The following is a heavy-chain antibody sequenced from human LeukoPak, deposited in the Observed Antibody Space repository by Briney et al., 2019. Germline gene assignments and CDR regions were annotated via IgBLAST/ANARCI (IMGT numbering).Heavy chain of an antibody. CDR1: GFTFDNFA. Sequence: GGSLRLSCAPSGFTFDNFAMTWVRQAPGKGLQWVSEITRSGGSTYYADSAKGRFTISTDNSKNTLYLQMNSLRAEDTALYYWSRELFDFGYGGQRTLVTVSS. J-gene: IGHJ4*02. CDR3: SRELFDFGY. CDR2: ITRSGGST. D-gene: IGHD3-10*01. V-gene: IGHV3-23*01.